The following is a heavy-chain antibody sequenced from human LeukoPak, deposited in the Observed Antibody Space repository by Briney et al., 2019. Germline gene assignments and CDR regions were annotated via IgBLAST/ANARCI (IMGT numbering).Heavy chain of an antibody. CDR2: IYYSGST. D-gene: IGHD2-2*01. CDR1: SGSISSYY. V-gene: IGHV4-59*01. CDR3: ASSYCSSTSCYSDAFDI. Sequence: PSETLSLACTVSSGSISSYYWSWIRQPPGKGLEWIGYIYYSGSTNYNPSLKSRVTISVDTSKNQFSLKLSSVTAADTAVYYCASSYCSSTSCYSDAFDIWGQGTMVTVSS. J-gene: IGHJ3*02.